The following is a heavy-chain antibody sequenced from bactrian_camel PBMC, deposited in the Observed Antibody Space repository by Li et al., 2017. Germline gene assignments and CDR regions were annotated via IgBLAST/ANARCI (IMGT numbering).Heavy chain of an antibody. CDR1: GNTVDNKC. V-gene: IGHV3S53*01. D-gene: IGHD5*01. J-gene: IGHJ4*01. CDR3: AAVPRGYGTWGTTEVNY. Sequence: VQLVESGGGSAQVGGSLILSCVASGNTVDNKCMAWFRQAPGKEREGVAGIVSDGSTTYADAVKGRFTISKDNAKNTLYLEMNSVKPEDTAMYYCAAVPRGYGTWGTTEVNYWGQRTQVTVS. CDR2: IVSDGST.